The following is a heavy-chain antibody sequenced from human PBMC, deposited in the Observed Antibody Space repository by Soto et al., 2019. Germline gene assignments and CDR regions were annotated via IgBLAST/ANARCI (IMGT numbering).Heavy chain of an antibody. V-gene: IGHV3-7*01. Sequence: PGGSLRLSCAASGFTFSTYWMDWVRQTPGKGLEWVANINQDGSEKNYVDSVKGRFTIYRDNAKNSLYLQMSSLTAADSALYYCSSSLDSWGQGTLVTVSS. J-gene: IGHJ5*01. CDR1: GFTFSTYW. CDR3: SSSLDS. CDR2: INQDGSEK.